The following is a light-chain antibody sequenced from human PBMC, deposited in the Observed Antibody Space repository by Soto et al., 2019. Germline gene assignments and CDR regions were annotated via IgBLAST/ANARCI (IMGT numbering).Light chain of an antibody. CDR2: DAS. V-gene: IGKV3-11*01. CDR1: QSVSSY. J-gene: IGKJ5*01. CDR3: QQRSNWPPIT. Sequence: EIVLTQSPATLSLSPGERATLSCRASQSVSSYLAWYQQKPGQAPRLLIYDASNRATGIPARFSGSGSGTDFTLTIISIEPEDFAVYYCQQRSNWPPITFGPGTRLEIK.